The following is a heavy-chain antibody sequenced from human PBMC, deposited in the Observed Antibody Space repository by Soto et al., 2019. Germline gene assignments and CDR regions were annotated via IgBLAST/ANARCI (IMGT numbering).Heavy chain of an antibody. CDR3: AGEARGGYCSGGSGRGYYMDV. V-gene: IGHV3-53*04. Sequence: GGSLRLSCAASGFTFSSNYMSWVRQAPGKGLEWVSVIYSGGSTYYADSVKGGFNISRHNSKNTLYLQLNSLRAEDKAVYYCAGEARGGYCSGGSGRGYYMDVWGKGTTVTVSS. D-gene: IGHD2-15*01. CDR1: GFTFSSNY. CDR2: IYSGGST. J-gene: IGHJ6*03.